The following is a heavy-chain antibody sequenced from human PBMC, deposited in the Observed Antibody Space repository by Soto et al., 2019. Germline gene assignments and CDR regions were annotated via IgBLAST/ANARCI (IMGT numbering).Heavy chain of an antibody. CDR2: SDHSGSA. Sequence: QMHLQESGPGLVRPSETLSLTCEVSGGSISSDNWWTWVRQAPGKGLEWIGESDHSGSANYNPSLQSRVTISIDKSKNQFSLKQNSVTAADTAVYYCARDYSGYSLSPWGQGTLVTVSS. D-gene: IGHD5-12*01. CDR1: GGSISSDNW. V-gene: IGHV4-4*02. J-gene: IGHJ5*02. CDR3: ARDYSGYSLSP.